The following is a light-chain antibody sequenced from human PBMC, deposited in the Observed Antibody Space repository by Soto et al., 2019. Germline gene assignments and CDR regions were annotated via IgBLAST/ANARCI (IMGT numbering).Light chain of an antibody. CDR2: KVS. Sequence: QSVLTQPASVSGSPGQSITISCTGTSSDVGGYNYVSWYQQHPGKAPKLMIYKVSNRPSGVSNRFSGSKSGNTASLTISGLQAEDAADYYCSSYTSSSTPFVFGTGTKVTVL. CDR1: SSDVGGYNY. CDR3: SSYTSSSTPFV. J-gene: IGLJ1*01. V-gene: IGLV2-14*01.